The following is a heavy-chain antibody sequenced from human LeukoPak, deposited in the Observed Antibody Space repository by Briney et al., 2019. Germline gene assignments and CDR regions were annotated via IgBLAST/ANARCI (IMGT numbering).Heavy chain of an antibody. D-gene: IGHD2-15*01. V-gene: IGHV4-34*01. J-gene: IGHJ5*02. CDR1: GGSFSGYY. CDR3: AREKQGYCSGGSCYSGWFDP. CDR2: INHSGST. Sequence: SETLSLTCAVYGGSFSGYYWSWIRQPPGKGLEWIGEINHSGSTNYNPSLKSRVTISVDTSKSQFSLKLSSMTAADTAVYYCAREKQGYCSGGSCYSGWFDPWGQGTLVTVSS.